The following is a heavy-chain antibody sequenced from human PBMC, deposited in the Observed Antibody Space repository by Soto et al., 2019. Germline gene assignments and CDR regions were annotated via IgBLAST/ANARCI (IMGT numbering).Heavy chain of an antibody. J-gene: IGHJ6*03. V-gene: IGHV3-23*01. CDR1: GFTFSDYS. CDR3: SRAPGDFYYMDV. CDR2: ISSGGRST. Sequence: EVQRLESGGGLVQAGGSLRLSCAASGFTFSDYSMNWVRQAPGRGLEWVSTISSGGRSTYYADSVQGRFTISRDNSNEKVYLQVNSLRAEDTAVYYCSRAPGDFYYMDVWGKGPTVTVSS.